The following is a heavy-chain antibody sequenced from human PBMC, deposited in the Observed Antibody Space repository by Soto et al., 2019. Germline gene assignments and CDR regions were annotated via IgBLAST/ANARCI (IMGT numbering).Heavy chain of an antibody. CDR3: AKDRDVLVPAATGLYFDY. D-gene: IGHD2-2*01. J-gene: IGHJ4*02. Sequence: PGGSLRLSCAASGFTFSSFAMTWVRQSPGRGLEWVSTISGSGSTTYYADSVKGRFSISRDNSQNTLFLQMNSLRAEDTAVYYCAKDRDVLVPAATGLYFDYWGQGTLVTVSS. CDR1: GFTFSSFA. V-gene: IGHV3-23*01. CDR2: ISGSGSTT.